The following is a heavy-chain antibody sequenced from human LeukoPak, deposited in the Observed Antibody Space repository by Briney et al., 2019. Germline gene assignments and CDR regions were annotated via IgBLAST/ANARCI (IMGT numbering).Heavy chain of an antibody. CDR1: GFTFNSYG. CDR2: IRYDGSDK. Sequence: PGGSLRLSCAASGFTFNSYGMHWVRQAPGKGLEWVAFIRYDGSDKYYADSVKGRFTISRDNSRSTLSLQMDSLRAEDTATYYCATYRQIQVPFEFWGQGTLVTVSS. J-gene: IGHJ4*02. CDR3: ATYRQIQVPFEF. V-gene: IGHV3-30*02. D-gene: IGHD5-18*01.